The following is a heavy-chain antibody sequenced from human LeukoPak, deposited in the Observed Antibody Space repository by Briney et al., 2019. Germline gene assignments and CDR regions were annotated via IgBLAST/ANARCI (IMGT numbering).Heavy chain of an antibody. CDR2: VSDSGSNT. J-gene: IGHJ4*02. CDR3: AKCFWSGSYWEGYYFDY. CDR1: GFTFSNRA. D-gene: IGHD1-26*01. Sequence: GGSLRLSCAASGFTFSNRAMTWVRQAAGKGLEWVSSVSDSGSNTYYADSVKGRFTISRDNSKNTLYLQMNSLRAEDTAVYYCAKCFWSGSYWEGYYFDYWGQGTLVTVSS. V-gene: IGHV3-23*01.